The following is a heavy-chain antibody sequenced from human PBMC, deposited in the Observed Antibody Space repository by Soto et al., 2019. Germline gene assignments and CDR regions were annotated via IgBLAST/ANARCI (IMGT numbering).Heavy chain of an antibody. Sequence: GGCMALSGGAFRRNCGTWAVHWVRLAPGKKQEWVAVISYDGSNKYYADSVKGQFTISRDHSKNTPYLKMNSLRAEDTAEAYWGRDFFLNGYANHYYY. CDR3: GRDFFLNGYANHYYY. CDR1: RRNCGTWA. D-gene: IGHD3-9*01. V-gene: IGHV3-30*01. J-gene: IGHJ6*03. CDR2: ISYDGSNK.